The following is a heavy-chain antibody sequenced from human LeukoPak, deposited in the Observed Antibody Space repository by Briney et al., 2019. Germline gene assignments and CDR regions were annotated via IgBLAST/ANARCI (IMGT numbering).Heavy chain of an antibody. J-gene: IGHJ4*02. CDR1: GGSISSGSYY. CDR3: ARAVAGTAPFDY. D-gene: IGHD6-19*01. Sequence: SETLSLTCTVSGGSISSGSYYWSWIRQPAGKGLEWIGRIYTSGSTNYNPSLKSRVTISVDTSKNQFSLKLSSVTAADTPVYYCARAVAGTAPFDYWGQGTLVTVSS. CDR2: IYTSGST. V-gene: IGHV4-61*02.